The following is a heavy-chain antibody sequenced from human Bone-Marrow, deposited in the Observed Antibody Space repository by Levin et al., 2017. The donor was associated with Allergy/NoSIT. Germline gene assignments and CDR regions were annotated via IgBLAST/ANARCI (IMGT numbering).Heavy chain of an antibody. Sequence: ASVKVSCKASGYTFSDYYIHWVRQAPGQGLEWMGWINPNSGATNNAQRFQGRVTMTRDTSISTVYLELSSLRSDDTAVYYCASHSGGTWYFYWGQGILVTVSS. CDR1: GYTFSDYY. J-gene: IGHJ4*02. D-gene: IGHD6-13*01. V-gene: IGHV1-2*02. CDR2: INPNSGAT. CDR3: ASHSGGTWYFY.